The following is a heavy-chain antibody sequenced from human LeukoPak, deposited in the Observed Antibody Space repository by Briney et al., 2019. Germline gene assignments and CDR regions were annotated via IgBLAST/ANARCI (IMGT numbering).Heavy chain of an antibody. CDR3: ARAIPSDYGDYVDY. Sequence: PSETLSLTCTVSGGSISSGGYYWSWIRQHPGKGLEWIGYIYYSGSTYYNPSLKSRVTISVDTSKNQFSLKPSSVTAADTAVYYCARAIPSDYGDYVDYWGQGTLVTVSS. CDR2: IYYSGST. J-gene: IGHJ4*02. D-gene: IGHD4-17*01. CDR1: GGSISSGGYY. V-gene: IGHV4-31*03.